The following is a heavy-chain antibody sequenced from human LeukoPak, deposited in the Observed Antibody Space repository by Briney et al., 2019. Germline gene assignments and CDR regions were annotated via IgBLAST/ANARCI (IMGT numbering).Heavy chain of an antibody. CDR3: AKDHTYCGGDCYVNDAFDI. V-gene: IGHV3-23*01. CDR1: GFTFSGYA. J-gene: IGHJ3*02. D-gene: IGHD2-21*01. Sequence: GGSLRLSCAASGFTFSGYAMSWVRQAPGKGLEGVSAISGSGGSTYYADSVKGRFTISRDNSKNTLYLQMNSLRAEDTAVYYCAKDHTYCGGDCYVNDAFDIWGQGTMVTVSS. CDR2: ISGSGGST.